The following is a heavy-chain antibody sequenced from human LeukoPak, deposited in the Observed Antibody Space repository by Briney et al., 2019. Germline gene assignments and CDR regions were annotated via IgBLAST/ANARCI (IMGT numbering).Heavy chain of an antibody. D-gene: IGHD3-10*01. CDR3: ARGRLRFGELFEKNFDY. J-gene: IGHJ4*02. CDR2: INHSGST. Sequence: SETLSLTCAVYGGSFSGYYWSWIRQPPGKGLEWIGEINHSGSTNYNPSPKSRVTISVDTSKNQFSLKLSSVTAADTAVYYCARGRLRFGELFEKNFDYWGQGTLVTVSS. CDR1: GGSFSGYY. V-gene: IGHV4-34*01.